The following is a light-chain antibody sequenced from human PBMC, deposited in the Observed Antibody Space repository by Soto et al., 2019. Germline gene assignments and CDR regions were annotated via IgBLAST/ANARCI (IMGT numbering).Light chain of an antibody. CDR2: NTD. CDR1: AGAVTRNSF. CDR3: LLYRGGPWV. J-gene: IGLJ3*02. Sequence: QTVVTQEPSLTVSPGGTVTVTCASSAGAVTRNSFASWFQQKSGQAPRALISNTDDKLSWTPARFSGSVLGGKAALTLSGVQPEDEADYYCLLYRGGPWVFGGGTKLTVL. V-gene: IGLV7-43*01.